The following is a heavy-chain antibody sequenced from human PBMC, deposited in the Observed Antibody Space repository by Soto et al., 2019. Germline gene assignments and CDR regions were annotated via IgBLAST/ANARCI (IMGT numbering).Heavy chain of an antibody. CDR2: ISANSGNT. Sequence: ASVKVSCKPSGYTFTRNVISWVRQAPGQGLEWVGWISANSGNTDYAQKLQGRVTLTTDTSTNTAYLELRSLRSDDTAVHYCARDSDYILDYWGQGTLVTASS. V-gene: IGHV1-18*01. D-gene: IGHD4-4*01. CDR3: ARDSDYILDY. J-gene: IGHJ4*02. CDR1: GYTFTRNV.